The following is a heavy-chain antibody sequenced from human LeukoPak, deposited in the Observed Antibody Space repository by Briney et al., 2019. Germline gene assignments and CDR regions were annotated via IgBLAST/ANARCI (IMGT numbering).Heavy chain of an antibody. J-gene: IGHJ3*02. CDR2: ISYIGST. Sequence: SETLSLTCTVSGGSISSHYWSWIRQPPGKGLEWIGYISYIGSTNYNPSLKSRVTISIDTSKNQFSLKLSSVTAADTAVYYCARDLVTVTKGFDIWGQGTMVSVSS. D-gene: IGHD4-17*01. V-gene: IGHV4-59*11. CDR3: ARDLVTVTKGFDI. CDR1: GGSISSHY.